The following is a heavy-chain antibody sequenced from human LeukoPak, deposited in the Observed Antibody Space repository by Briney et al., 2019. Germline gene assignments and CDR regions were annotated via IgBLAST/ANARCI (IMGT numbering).Heavy chain of an antibody. Sequence: SVKVSCKASGGTFSSYAISWVRQAPGQGLEWMGGIIPIFGTANYAQKFQGRVTITTDESTSTAYMELSSLRPEDTAVYYCAKDEYYYDSSGYPRGVDYWGQGTLVTVSS. CDR3: AKDEYYYDSSGYPRGVDY. CDR1: GGTFSSYA. D-gene: IGHD3-22*01. V-gene: IGHV1-69*05. J-gene: IGHJ4*02. CDR2: IIPIFGTA.